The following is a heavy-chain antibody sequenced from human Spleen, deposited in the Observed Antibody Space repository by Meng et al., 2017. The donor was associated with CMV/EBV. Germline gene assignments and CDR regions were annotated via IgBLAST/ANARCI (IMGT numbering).Heavy chain of an antibody. V-gene: IGHV3-23*01. Sequence: GESLRLSCAASGFTFSNYGMYWVRQAPGKGLEWVSIISVGGDDKYYANSVKGRFTIYRDNSMDTLYLQMHSLTAEDTAVYYCAKGGQEVPLTRRFDFWGQGILVTVSS. CDR2: ISVGGDDK. CDR1: GFTFSNYG. CDR3: AKGGQEVPLTRRFDF. J-gene: IGHJ4*02. D-gene: IGHD2-2*01.